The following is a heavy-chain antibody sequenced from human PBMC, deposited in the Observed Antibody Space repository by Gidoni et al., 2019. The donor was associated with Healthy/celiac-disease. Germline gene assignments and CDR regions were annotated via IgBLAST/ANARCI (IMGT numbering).Heavy chain of an antibody. D-gene: IGHD7-27*01. Sequence: EVQLVESGGGFIQPGGSLRLSCAASGFTVSRHYMSGVRQAPGKGLEWVSVIYSGGSTYYADSVKGRFTISRDNSKNTLYLQMNSLRAEDTAVYYCARGGGAGLGIYYYMDVWGKGTTVTVSS. J-gene: IGHJ6*03. CDR1: GFTVSRHY. CDR3: ARGGGAGLGIYYYMDV. CDR2: IYSGGST. V-gene: IGHV3-53*01.